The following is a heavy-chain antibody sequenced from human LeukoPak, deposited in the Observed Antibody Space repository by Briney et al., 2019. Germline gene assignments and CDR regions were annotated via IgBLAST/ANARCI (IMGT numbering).Heavy chain of an antibody. V-gene: IGHV5-51*01. Sequence: GESLQISCPGSGSRFTSYWIGWVRQMPGKGLEWMGIIYPGDSGIRYSPSFQGQVTISADKSISTAYLQWSSLKASDTAMYYCARTRAYYFDYWGQGTLVTVSS. CDR2: IYPGDSGI. CDR1: GSRFTSYW. CDR3: ARTRAYYFDY. J-gene: IGHJ4*02.